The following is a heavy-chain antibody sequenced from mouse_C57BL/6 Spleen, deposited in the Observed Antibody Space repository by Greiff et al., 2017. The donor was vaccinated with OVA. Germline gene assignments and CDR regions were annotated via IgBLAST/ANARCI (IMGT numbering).Heavy chain of an antibody. Sequence: DVQLVESGGGLVKPGGSLKLSCAASGFTFSDYGMHWVRQAPEKGLEWVAYISSGSSTIYYADTVKGRFTISRDNAKNTLFLQMTSLRSEDTAMYYCARLGYYRYFDVWGTGTTVTVSS. V-gene: IGHV5-17*01. CDR1: GFTFSDYG. CDR2: ISSGSSTI. CDR3: ARLGYYRYFDV. J-gene: IGHJ1*03. D-gene: IGHD2-2*01.